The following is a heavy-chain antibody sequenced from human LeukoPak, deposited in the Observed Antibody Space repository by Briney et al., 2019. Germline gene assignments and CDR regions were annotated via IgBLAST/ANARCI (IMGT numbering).Heavy chain of an antibody. D-gene: IGHD5-12*01. J-gene: IGHJ4*02. CDR1: GFTFSNYG. V-gene: IGHV3-23*01. Sequence: GGSLRLSCAASGFTFSNYGMSWVRQAPGKGLEWVSAISGSGGSTYYADSVKGRFTISRDNSKNTLYLQMNSLRAEDTAVYYCAKAIVATTYFDYWGQGTLVTVSS. CDR2: ISGSGGST. CDR3: AKAIVATTYFDY.